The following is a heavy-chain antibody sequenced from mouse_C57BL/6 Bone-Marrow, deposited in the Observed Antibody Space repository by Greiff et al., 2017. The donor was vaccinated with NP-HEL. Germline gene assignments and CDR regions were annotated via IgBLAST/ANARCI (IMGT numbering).Heavy chain of an antibody. V-gene: IGHV1-64*01. CDR1: GYTFTSYW. D-gene: IGHD1-1*01. CDR3: ARGGYYYGSSYAWFAY. Sequence: QVQLKQPGAELVKPGASVKLSCKASGYTFTSYWMHWVKQRPGQGLEWIGMIHPNSGSTNYNEKFKSKATLTVDKSSSTAYMQLSSLTSEDSAVYYCARGGYYYGSSYAWFAYWGQGTLVTVSA. CDR2: IHPNSGST. J-gene: IGHJ3*01.